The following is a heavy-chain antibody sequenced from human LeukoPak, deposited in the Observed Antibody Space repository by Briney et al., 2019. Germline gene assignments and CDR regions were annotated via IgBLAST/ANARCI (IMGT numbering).Heavy chain of an antibody. Sequence: GESLKISCKGSGYSFTSYWIGWVRQMPGKGLEWMGIIYPGDSDTRYSPSFQGQVTISADKSISTAYLQWSSLKASDTAMYYCARHTAGGSYYESPDYWGQGTLVTVSS. CDR1: GYSFTSYW. CDR2: IYPGDSDT. J-gene: IGHJ4*02. D-gene: IGHD1-26*01. CDR3: ARHTAGGSYYESPDY. V-gene: IGHV5-51*01.